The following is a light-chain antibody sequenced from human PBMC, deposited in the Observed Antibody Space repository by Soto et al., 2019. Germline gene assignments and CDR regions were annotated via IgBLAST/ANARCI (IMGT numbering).Light chain of an antibody. Sequence: DIQMTQSPATLSASVGDRVTITCRASQSISSWLAWYQQKPGKAPKLLIYAASTLESGVPSRFSATVSGTELSLTITSLQPEDFATYYCQQLFDSPITFGLGTRLEIK. J-gene: IGKJ5*01. CDR1: QSISSW. CDR2: AAS. CDR3: QQLFDSPIT. V-gene: IGKV1-5*01.